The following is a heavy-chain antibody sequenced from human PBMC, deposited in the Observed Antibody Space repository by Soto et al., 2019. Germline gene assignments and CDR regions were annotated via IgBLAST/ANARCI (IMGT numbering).Heavy chain of an antibody. J-gene: IGHJ6*02. D-gene: IGHD2-8*01. Sequence: PGESLKISCKGSRYSFTSYWIGWVRQMPGKGLECMGIIYPGDSDTRYSPSFQGQVTISADKSISTAYLQWSSLKASDTAMYYCARPTNRGKYYYGMDVWGQGTTVTVSS. CDR1: RYSFTSYW. CDR3: ARPTNRGKYYYGMDV. V-gene: IGHV5-51*01. CDR2: IYPGDSDT.